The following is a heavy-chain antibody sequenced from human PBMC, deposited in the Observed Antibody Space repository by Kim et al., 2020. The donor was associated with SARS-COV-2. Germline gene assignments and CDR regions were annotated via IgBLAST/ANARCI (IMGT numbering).Heavy chain of an antibody. V-gene: IGHV3-48*03. Sequence: SIYYSDSVKGRFTISRDNAKNSLYLQMNSLRVEDTAVYYCATPPRYWGQGTLVTVSS. CDR3: ATPPRY. CDR2: SI. J-gene: IGHJ4*02.